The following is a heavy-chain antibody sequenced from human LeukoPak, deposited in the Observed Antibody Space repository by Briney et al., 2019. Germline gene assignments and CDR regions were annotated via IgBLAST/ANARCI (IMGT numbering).Heavy chain of an antibody. V-gene: IGHV3-21*01. J-gene: IGHJ6*03. CDR2: ISSSCSYI. CDR1: GFTFSSYS. Sequence: PGGPLRLSCAASGFTFSSYSMNWVRQAPGPGLEWVSSISSSCSYIYYADSEKGRFTISRDNAKNSLYLQMNSQRAEDTAVYYCAREYYYDSSGYYYASYYRDVWGKGTTVTVSS. D-gene: IGHD3-22*01. CDR3: AREYYYDSSGYYYASYYRDV.